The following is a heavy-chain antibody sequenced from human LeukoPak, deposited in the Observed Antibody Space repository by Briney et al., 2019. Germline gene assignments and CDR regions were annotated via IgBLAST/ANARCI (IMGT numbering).Heavy chain of an antibody. V-gene: IGHV1-69*05. CDR1: GGTFSSYA. D-gene: IGHD5-24*01. Sequence: SVKVSCKASGGTFSSYAISWVRQAPGQGLEWMGWIIPIFGAANHAQKFQGRVTITTDESTRTAYLELSSLRSEDTAVYYCARGRDGYNYDTNHYYYMDVWGKGTTVTVSS. CDR2: IIPIFGAA. CDR3: ARGRDGYNYDTNHYYYMDV. J-gene: IGHJ6*03.